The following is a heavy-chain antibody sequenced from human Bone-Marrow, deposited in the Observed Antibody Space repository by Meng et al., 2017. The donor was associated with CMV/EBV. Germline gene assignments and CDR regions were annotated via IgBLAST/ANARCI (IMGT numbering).Heavy chain of an antibody. CDR1: KFSLTGNGMC. Sequence: SGPTLVKPTQTLTLTCNFSKFSLTGNGMCVSWVRQSPGKALEWLALIAWDDDKYYKTSLKTRLTISKDTSNKQVVLVMTNVDPVDTATYYCARVRFSGLAGGFYFDYWGQGIPATVSS. CDR3: ARVRFSGLAGGFYFDY. D-gene: IGHD3-3*01. V-gene: IGHV2-70*20. CDR2: IAWDDDK. J-gene: IGHJ4*02.